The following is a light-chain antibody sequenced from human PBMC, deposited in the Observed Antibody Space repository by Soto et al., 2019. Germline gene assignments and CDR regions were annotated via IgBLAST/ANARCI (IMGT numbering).Light chain of an antibody. Sequence: DIVMTQSPLSLPVTPGEPASISCRSSQSLQYSNGYNYLDWYLQKPGQSPQLLIYLGSNRASGVPDRFSGSVSGTDFTLKISRVEAEDVGLYYCMQALQAPLTFGQGTKVEIK. CDR2: LGS. CDR1: QSLQYSNGYNY. J-gene: IGKJ1*01. V-gene: IGKV2-28*01. CDR3: MQALQAPLT.